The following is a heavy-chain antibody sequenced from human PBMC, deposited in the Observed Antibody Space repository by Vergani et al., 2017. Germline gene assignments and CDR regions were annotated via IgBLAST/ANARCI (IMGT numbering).Heavy chain of an antibody. D-gene: IGHD4-17*01. Sequence: QMQLVQSGPEVKKPGTSVKVSCKASGFTFTSSAVQWVRQARGQRLEWIGWIVVGSGNTNYAQKFQERVTITRDMSTSTAYMELSSLRSEDTAVYYCASPFRETSPRTVWFDPWGQGPLVTVSS. CDR3: ASPFRETSPRTVWFDP. J-gene: IGHJ5*02. V-gene: IGHV1-58*01. CDR1: GFTFTSSA. CDR2: IVVGSGNT.